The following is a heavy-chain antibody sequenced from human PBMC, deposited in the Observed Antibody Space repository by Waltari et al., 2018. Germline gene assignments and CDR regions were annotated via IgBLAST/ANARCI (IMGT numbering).Heavy chain of an antibody. V-gene: IGHV4-34*01. J-gene: IGHJ5*02. D-gene: IGHD3-10*01. CDR1: GGSFSGYY. CDR3: ARGRGYSVVVRGVDTGFCWFDP. Sequence: QVQLQLWGAGLLSPSETLSLTCAVYGGSFSGYYWTCIRHPPGKGLEWIGEINHSGSTNYNPSLKSRVTISIDTPRNQFSLKLSSVTAADTAVYYCARGRGYSVVVRGVDTGFCWFDPWGQGTLVTVSS. CDR2: INHSGST.